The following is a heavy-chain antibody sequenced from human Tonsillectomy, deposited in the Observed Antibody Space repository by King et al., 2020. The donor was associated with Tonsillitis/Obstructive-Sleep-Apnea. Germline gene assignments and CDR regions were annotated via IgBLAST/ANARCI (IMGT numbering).Heavy chain of an antibody. J-gene: IGHJ4*02. V-gene: IGHV4-61*01. CDR3: ARDWIGTDWFTDY. Sequence: QVQLQESGPGLVKPSETLSLTCTVSGGSVSSGNYYWSWIRQPPGKGLEWIGYIYYSGSTSYNPPLKIRVTISVDTSKNQFSLRLTSVTAADTAVYYWARDWIGTDWFTDYWGQGTLVTVSS. CDR1: GGSVSSGNYY. CDR2: IYYSGST. D-gene: IGHD3-9*01.